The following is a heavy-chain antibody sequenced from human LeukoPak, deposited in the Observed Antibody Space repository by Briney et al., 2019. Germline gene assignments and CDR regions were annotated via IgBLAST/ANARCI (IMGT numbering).Heavy chain of an antibody. D-gene: IGHD3-9*01. CDR3: AKAEGYDILTGLDY. V-gene: IGHV3-23*01. Sequence: GGSLRLSCATSGFTFGSYAMSWVRQAPGKGLEWVSGIGASGGSTYYADSVKGRFTISRDNSKNTLYLQMNSLRTEDTAVYYCAKAEGYDILTGLDYWGQGTLVTVSS. CDR2: IGASGGST. J-gene: IGHJ4*02. CDR1: GFTFGSYA.